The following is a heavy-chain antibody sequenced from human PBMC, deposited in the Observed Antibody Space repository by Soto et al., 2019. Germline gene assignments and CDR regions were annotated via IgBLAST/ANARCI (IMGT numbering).Heavy chain of an antibody. V-gene: IGHV1-69*13. J-gene: IGHJ6*02. Sequence: ASVKVSCKASGGTFSSYAISWVRPAPGQGLEWMGGIIPIFGTANYAQNFQGRVTITADESTSTAYMELSSLSPEDTALYYCATHFKSSTWTEAAPGYYYGMDVWG. D-gene: IGHD6-13*01. CDR2: IIPIFGTA. CDR3: ATHFKSSTWTEAAPGYYYGMDV. CDR1: GGTFSSYA.